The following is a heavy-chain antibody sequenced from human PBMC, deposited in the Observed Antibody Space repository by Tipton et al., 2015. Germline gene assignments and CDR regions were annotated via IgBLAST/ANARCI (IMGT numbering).Heavy chain of an antibody. CDR2: VFHNGDS. CDR3: ARHKDSGTYPLDY. D-gene: IGHD3-10*01. J-gene: IGHJ4*02. V-gene: IGHV4-59*01. CDR1: GGSINNNY. Sequence: TLSLTCTVSGGSINNNYWSWIRQPPGKGLEYMGYVFHNGDSNYNPSLKIRVSMSVDTSKNQISRKLASATAADTAIYYCARHKDSGTYPLDYWGQGTLVTVSS.